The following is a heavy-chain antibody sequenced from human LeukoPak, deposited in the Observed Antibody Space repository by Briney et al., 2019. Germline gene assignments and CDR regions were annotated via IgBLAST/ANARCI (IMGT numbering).Heavy chain of an antibody. CDR1: GGSISSYY. V-gene: IGHV4-59*01. CDR3: ARVKGLERRWFDP. J-gene: IGHJ5*02. Sequence: SETLSLTCTVSGGSISSYYWSWIRQPPGKGLEWIGYIYYSGSTNYNPSLKSRVTISVDTSKNQFSLKLGSVTAADTAVYYCARVKGLERRWFDPWGQGTPVTVSS. CDR2: IYYSGST. D-gene: IGHD1-1*01.